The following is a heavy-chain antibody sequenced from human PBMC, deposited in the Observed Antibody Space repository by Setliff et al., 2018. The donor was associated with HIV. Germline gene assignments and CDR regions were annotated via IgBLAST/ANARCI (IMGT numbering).Heavy chain of an antibody. CDR1: GYTFTDYY. D-gene: IGHD2-15*01. CDR2: INPNSGGT. Sequence: ASVKVSCKASGYTFTDYYMHWVRQAPGQGLEWMGWINPNSGGTKYAQKFQGRVAMTRDTSISTAYMELTRLTSDDTAVYFCARDLQNPVVVLAATVFYYGMDVWGQGTAVTVSS. J-gene: IGHJ6*02. V-gene: IGHV1-2*02. CDR3: ARDLQNPVVVLAATVFYYGMDV.